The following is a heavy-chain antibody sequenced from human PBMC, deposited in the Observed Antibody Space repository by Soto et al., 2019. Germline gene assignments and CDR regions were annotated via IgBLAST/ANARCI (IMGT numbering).Heavy chain of an antibody. CDR3: AKDIRLTARGNWFDP. V-gene: IGHV3-23*01. CDR1: GFTFSSYA. D-gene: IGHD6-6*01. J-gene: IGHJ5*02. Sequence: EVQLLESGGGLVQPGGSLRLSCAASGFTFSSYAMSWVRQAPGKGLEWVSAIISSGSAYYADAAKGRFTISRDNSKNTLYLQMNSLRAEDTAVYYCAKDIRLTARGNWFDPWGQGTLVTVSS. CDR2: IISSGSA.